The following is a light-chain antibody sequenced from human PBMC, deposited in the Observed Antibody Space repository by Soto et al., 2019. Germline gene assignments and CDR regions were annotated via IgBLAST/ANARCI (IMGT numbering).Light chain of an antibody. CDR1: SGDIGSYNR. CDR2: EVT. Sequence: QSALTHPASVSGSPGQSITISCTGTSGDIGSYNRVSWYQQHPGKAPKLIIYEVTDRPSGVSNRFSGSKSGNTASLTISGLQAEDEAEYYCSSYPNINTRACVFGTGTKLTVL. CDR3: SSYPNINTRACV. V-gene: IGLV2-14*01. J-gene: IGLJ1*01.